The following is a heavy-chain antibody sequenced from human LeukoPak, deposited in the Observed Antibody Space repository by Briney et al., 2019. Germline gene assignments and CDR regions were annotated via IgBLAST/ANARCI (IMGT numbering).Heavy chain of an antibody. CDR3: ARYYYGSALGFDY. CDR1: GGSISSSSYY. V-gene: IGHV4-39*07. Sequence: SETLSLACTVSGGSISSSSYYWGWIRQPPGKGLEWIGSIYYSGSTYYNPFLKSRVTISVDTSKNQFSLKLSSVTAADTAVYYCARYYYGSALGFDYWGQGTLVTVSS. J-gene: IGHJ4*02. CDR2: IYYSGST. D-gene: IGHD3-10*01.